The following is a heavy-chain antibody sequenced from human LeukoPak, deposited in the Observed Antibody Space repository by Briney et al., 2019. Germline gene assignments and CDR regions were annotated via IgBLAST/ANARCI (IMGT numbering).Heavy chain of an antibody. J-gene: IGHJ4*02. CDR3: ARAAEFAREGFDY. CDR1: GGSFSGYY. CDR2: INHSGST. Sequence: SETLSLTCAVYGGSFSGYYWSWIRQPPGKGLEWIGEINHSGSTNYNPSLKSRVTISVDTSKNQFSLKLSSVTAADTAVYYCARAAEFAREGFDYWGQGILVTVST. V-gene: IGHV4-34*01.